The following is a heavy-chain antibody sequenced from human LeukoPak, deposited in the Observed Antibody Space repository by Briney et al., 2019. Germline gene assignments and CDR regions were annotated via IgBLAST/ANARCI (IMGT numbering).Heavy chain of an antibody. CDR2: IYHSGST. Sequence: SETLSLTCTVSGYSISSGYYWGWIRQPPGKGLEWIGSIYHSGSTYYNPSLKSRVTISVDTSKNQFSLKLSSVTAADTAVYYCGDYDGYWGQGTLVTVSS. V-gene: IGHV4-38-2*02. CDR1: GYSISSGYY. J-gene: IGHJ4*02. D-gene: IGHD4-17*01. CDR3: GDYDGY.